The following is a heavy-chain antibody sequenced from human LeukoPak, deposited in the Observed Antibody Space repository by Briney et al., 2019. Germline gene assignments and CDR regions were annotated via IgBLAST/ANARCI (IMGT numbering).Heavy chain of an antibody. J-gene: IGHJ4*02. CDR2: INPNSGGT. V-gene: IGHV1-2*02. Sequence: ASVKVSCKASGYTFTSYDINWVRQAPGQGLEWMGWINPNSGGTNYAQKFQGRVTMTRDTSISTAYMELSRLRSDDTAVYYCARVNARSPGIAVAGTDYWGQGTLVTVSS. D-gene: IGHD6-19*01. CDR3: ARVNARSPGIAVAGTDY. CDR1: GYTFTSYD.